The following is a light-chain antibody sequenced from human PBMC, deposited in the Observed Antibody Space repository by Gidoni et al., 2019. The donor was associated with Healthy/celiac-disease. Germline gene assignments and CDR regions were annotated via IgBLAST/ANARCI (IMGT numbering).Light chain of an antibody. CDR3: QQYNSYSEWT. CDR2: DAS. CDR1: QSISSW. Sequence: DIQMTQSPSTLSASVGDRVTITCRASQSISSWLAWYQQKPGKAPKLLIYDASSLESGVPSMFSGSGSWTEFTLTISSLQPDDFATYYCQQYNSYSEWTFGQGTKVEIK. V-gene: IGKV1-5*01. J-gene: IGKJ1*01.